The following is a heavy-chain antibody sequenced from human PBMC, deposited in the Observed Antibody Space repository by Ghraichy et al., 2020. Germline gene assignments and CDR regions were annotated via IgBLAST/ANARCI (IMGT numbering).Heavy chain of an antibody. D-gene: IGHD2-15*01. V-gene: IGHV4-34*01. CDR3: TRGTFCIGGSCWSRAFDI. CDR1: GGSFSNYY. J-gene: IGHJ3*02. Sequence: SETLSLTCAVNGGSFSNYYWSWVRQPPGKGLEWIGEINHVGSTNYNPSLKSRLTISADTSKNYVSLNLSSVTAADTAVYFCTRGTFCIGGSCWSRAFDIWGQGTVVTVSS. CDR2: INHVGST.